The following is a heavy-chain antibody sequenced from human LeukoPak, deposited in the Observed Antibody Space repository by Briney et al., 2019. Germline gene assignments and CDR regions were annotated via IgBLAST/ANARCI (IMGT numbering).Heavy chain of an antibody. CDR2: IIPIFGTA. CDR3: AANEGCSSTSCYTDFDY. CDR1: GGTFSSYA. V-gene: IGHV1-69*05. Sequence: ASVKVSCKASGGTFSSYAISWVRQAPGQGLEWMGGIIPIFGTANYAQKFQGRVTITTDESTSTAYMELSSLRSEDTAVYYCAANEGCSSTSCYTDFDYWGQGTLVTVSS. J-gene: IGHJ4*02. D-gene: IGHD2-2*01.